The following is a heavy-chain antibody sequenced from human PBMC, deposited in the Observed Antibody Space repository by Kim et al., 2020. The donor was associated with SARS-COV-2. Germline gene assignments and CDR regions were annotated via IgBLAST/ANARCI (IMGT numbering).Heavy chain of an antibody. Sequence: SRVTISVDTSKNQFCLMLSSVTAADTAVYYCARGHSYGSGSYYGTPFDYWGQGTLVTVSS. CDR3: ARGHSYGSGSYYGTPFDY. V-gene: IGHV4-34*01. J-gene: IGHJ4*02. D-gene: IGHD3-10*01.